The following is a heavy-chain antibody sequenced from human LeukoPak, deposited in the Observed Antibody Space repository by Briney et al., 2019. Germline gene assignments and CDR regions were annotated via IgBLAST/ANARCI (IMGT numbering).Heavy chain of an antibody. Sequence: SETLSLTCAVYGGSFCGYYWSWIRQPPGKGLEWIGEINHSGSTNYNPSLKSRVTISVDTSKNQFSLKLSSVTAADTAVYYCARGLRMQYQLLFWFDPWGQGTLVTVSS. J-gene: IGHJ5*02. CDR1: GGSFCGYY. CDR2: INHSGST. CDR3: ARGLRMQYQLLFWFDP. V-gene: IGHV4-34*01. D-gene: IGHD2-2*01.